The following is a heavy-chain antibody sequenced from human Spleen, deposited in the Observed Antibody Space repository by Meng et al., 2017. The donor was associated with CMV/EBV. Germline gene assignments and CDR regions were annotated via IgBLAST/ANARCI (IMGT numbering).Heavy chain of an antibody. J-gene: IGHJ4*02. CDR2: ISYDGSNK. V-gene: IGHV3-30*04. CDR1: GFTFSSYA. D-gene: IGHD3-16*01. CDR3: ARRGGGGLGAFRYYFDN. Sequence: GESLKISCAASGFTFSSYAMHWVRQAPGKGLEWVAVISYDGSNKYYADSVKGRFTISRDNAKNSVFLQMNSLRAEDTAVYYCARRGGGGLGAFRYYFDNWGQGTLVTVSS.